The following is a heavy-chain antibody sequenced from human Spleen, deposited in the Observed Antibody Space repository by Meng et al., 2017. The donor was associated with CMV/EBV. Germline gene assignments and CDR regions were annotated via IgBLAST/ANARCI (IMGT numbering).Heavy chain of an antibody. V-gene: IGHV3-30-3*01. Sequence: SCAASGFTFRSYGMQWVRQAPGKGLECVAVISYDGNNKDYADSVRGRFTISRDNSKNTLHLQMNSLRVEDTALYYCVRGGGSSWGQGTLVTVSS. J-gene: IGHJ4*02. CDR1: GFTFRSYG. CDR2: ISYDGNNK. CDR3: VRGGGSS.